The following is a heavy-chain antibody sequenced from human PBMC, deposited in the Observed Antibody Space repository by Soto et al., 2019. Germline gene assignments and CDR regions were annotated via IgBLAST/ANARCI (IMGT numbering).Heavy chain of an antibody. CDR3: ARKLCYQHFEL. D-gene: IGHD2-15*01. V-gene: IGHV3-11*01. CDR1: GFSSSDHY. Sequence: PGGSLRLSCASSGFSSSDHYMSWIRQAPGKGLEWVSYISGSGGTTYYAASVKGRFTISRDNAKNSLYLQMNSLRAEDTAVYYCARKLCYQHFELWGRGT. J-gene: IGHJ2*01. CDR2: ISGSGGTT.